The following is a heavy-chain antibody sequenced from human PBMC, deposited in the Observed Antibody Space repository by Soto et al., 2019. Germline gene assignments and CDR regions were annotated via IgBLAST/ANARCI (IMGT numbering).Heavy chain of an antibody. Sequence: EVQLVESGGGLVKPGGSLRLSCAASGFTFSNAWMNWVRQAPGKGLEWVGRIKSKTDGGTTDYAAPVKGRFTISRDDSKNTLYLQMNSLKTEDTAVYYCTKEGPHYYDSSGYYYASFFDYWGQGTLVTVSS. D-gene: IGHD3-22*01. CDR3: TKEGPHYYDSSGYYYASFFDY. V-gene: IGHV3-15*07. CDR2: IKSKTDGGTT. J-gene: IGHJ4*02. CDR1: GFTFSNAW.